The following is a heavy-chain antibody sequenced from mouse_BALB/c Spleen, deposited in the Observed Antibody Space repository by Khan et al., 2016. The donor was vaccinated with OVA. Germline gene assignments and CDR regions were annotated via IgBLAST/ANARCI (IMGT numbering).Heavy chain of an antibody. CDR3: TRLAYYYDSDGFAY. CDR2: VSTGGSYT. Sequence: EVELVESGGDLVKPGGSLKLSCAASGFTFSTYGMSWVRQTPDRRLEWVATVSTGGSYTYYPDSVKGRFTISRDNAKNTHYLQMKSLKSDDKAIFYCTRLAYYYDSDGFAYWGQGTLVTVSA. V-gene: IGHV5-6*01. D-gene: IGHD1-1*01. CDR1: GFTFSTYG. J-gene: IGHJ3*01.